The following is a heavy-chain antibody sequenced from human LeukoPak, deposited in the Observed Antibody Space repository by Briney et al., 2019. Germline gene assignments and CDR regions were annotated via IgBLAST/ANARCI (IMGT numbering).Heavy chain of an antibody. Sequence: ASVKVSCKASGYTFTSYYMHWVRQAPGQGLEWMGIINPSGGSTSYAQKFQGRVTTTRDTSTSTVYMELSSLSSEDTTVYYCASQNAVADTFYWGQGTLVTVSS. V-gene: IGHV1-46*03. CDR2: INPSGGST. CDR1: GYTFTSYY. CDR3: ASQNAVADTFY. J-gene: IGHJ4*02. D-gene: IGHD6-19*01.